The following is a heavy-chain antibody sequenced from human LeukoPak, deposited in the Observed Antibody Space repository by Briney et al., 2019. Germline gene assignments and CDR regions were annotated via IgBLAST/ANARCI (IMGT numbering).Heavy chain of an antibody. CDR2: ISGRGGRT. Sequence: GGSLRLSCAASGSTLSNYDMSWVRQAPGKGLAWVSAISGRGGRTHYADSVKGRFTISRDNPKNTLYLQMNSLRAEDTAVYYCANNDYNNPEAWGQGTLVTVSS. V-gene: IGHV3-23*01. J-gene: IGHJ5*02. CDR1: GSTLSNYD. CDR3: ANNDYNNPEA. D-gene: IGHD4-11*01.